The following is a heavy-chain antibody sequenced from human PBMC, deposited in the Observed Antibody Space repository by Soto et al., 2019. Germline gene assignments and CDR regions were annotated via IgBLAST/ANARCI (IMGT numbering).Heavy chain of an antibody. J-gene: IGHJ6*02. CDR3: ARDPHCSGGDCPGYGMDV. CDR1: GFTFSRYD. Sequence: PGGSLRLSCAASGFTFSRYDMHWVRQGKGYGLECVATIRATGDTYYSDSVKGRFTISRENAKNSLYLQMNSLRAGDTAVYFCARDPHCSGGDCPGYGMDVWGQGTTVTVSS. D-gene: IGHD2-15*01. CDR2: IRATGDT. V-gene: IGHV3-13*01.